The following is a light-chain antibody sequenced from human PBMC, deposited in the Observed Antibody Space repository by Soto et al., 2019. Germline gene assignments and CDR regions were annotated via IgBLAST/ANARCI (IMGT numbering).Light chain of an antibody. Sequence: QSALTQPASVSGSPGQSITISCTGTSSDVGGYNYVSWYQQHPGKAPKLIIYEVSNRPSGVSSRFCGSKSGNTASLTISGLQGDDEADYYCSSYTTSDTYVFGTGTKVTVL. CDR1: SSDVGGYNY. J-gene: IGLJ1*01. CDR3: SSYTTSDTYV. CDR2: EVS. V-gene: IGLV2-14*01.